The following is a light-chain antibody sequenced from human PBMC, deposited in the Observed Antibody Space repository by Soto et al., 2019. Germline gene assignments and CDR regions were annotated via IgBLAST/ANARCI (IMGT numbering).Light chain of an antibody. CDR3: QQYGSSPRT. V-gene: IGKV3-20*01. J-gene: IGKJ1*01. CDR1: QTVTSNY. Sequence: EIVLTQSPGTLSLSPGERATLSCRASQTVTSNYLAWYQQKPGQAPRLLIYGASSRATGIPARFSGSGSGTDFTLTISSLEPEDFAVYYCQQYGSSPRTCGQGTKVDIE. CDR2: GAS.